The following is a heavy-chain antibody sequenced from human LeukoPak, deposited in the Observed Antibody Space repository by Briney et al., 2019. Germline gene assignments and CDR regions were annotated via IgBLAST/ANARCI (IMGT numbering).Heavy chain of an antibody. CDR2: IYYSGST. CDR1: GGSISSYY. Sequence: PSETLSLTCTVSGGSISSYYWSWIRQPPGKGLEWIGYIYYSGSTNYNPSLKSRVTISVDTSKNQFSLKLSSVTAADTAVYYCARDDPSYSSGFDYWGQGTLATVSS. D-gene: IGHD6-19*01. J-gene: IGHJ4*02. V-gene: IGHV4-59*01. CDR3: ARDDPSYSSGFDY.